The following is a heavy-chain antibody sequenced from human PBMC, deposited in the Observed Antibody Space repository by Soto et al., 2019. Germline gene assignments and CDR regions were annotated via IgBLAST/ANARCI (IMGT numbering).Heavy chain of an antibody. CDR1: GGSISSGGYY. V-gene: IGHV4-31*03. CDR3: ARDPMRYPTYFDY. D-gene: IGHD1-1*01. Sequence: QVQLQESGPGLVKPSETLSLTCTVSGGSISSGGYYWGWIRQHPGKGLEWIGYIYHSGNTYYNPSLKSRVTISVDTSKNQFSLKLSSVTAADTAVYYCARDPMRYPTYFDYWGQGTLVTVSS. J-gene: IGHJ4*02. CDR2: IYHSGNT.